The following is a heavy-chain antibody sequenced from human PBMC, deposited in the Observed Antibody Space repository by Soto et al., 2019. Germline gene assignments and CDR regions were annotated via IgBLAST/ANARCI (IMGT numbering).Heavy chain of an antibody. CDR1: GDSISSSSYY. D-gene: IGHD2-21*01. CDR2: LYYSANT. V-gene: IGHV4-39*01. CDR3: ARHGPWSYVL. J-gene: IGHJ4*02. Sequence: QLQLQESGPGLVKPSETLSLTCTVSGDSISSSSYYWGWIRQPPGKGLEWIVSLYYSANTYYNPSLKSRVTISVDTSNNQFSLRLNSVIAADTAVYYCARHGPWSYVLWGQGTLVSVSS.